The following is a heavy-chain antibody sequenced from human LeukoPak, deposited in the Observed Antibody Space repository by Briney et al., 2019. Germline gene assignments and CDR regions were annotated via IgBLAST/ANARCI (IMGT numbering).Heavy chain of an antibody. J-gene: IGHJ4*02. V-gene: IGHV3-66*01. CDR1: GFTASSNY. Sequence: GGSLRLSCAASGFTASSNYMTWVRQAPGKGLEWVSVIYSGDSTYYADSVRGRFTISRDNSKSTLYLQMNSLRAEDTAVYYCASLYSSGWYQHYFDYWGQGILVTVSS. CDR2: IYSGDST. D-gene: IGHD6-19*01. CDR3: ASLYSSGWYQHYFDY.